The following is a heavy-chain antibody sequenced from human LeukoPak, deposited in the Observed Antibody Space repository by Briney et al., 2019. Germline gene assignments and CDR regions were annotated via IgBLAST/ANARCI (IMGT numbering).Heavy chain of an antibody. V-gene: IGHV5-51*01. CDR1: GYTFTSYW. CDR2: IYPGDSDT. J-gene: IGHJ4*02. Sequence: GESLQISCQTSGYTFTSYWLAWVRQMPGKGLEWMSIIYPGDSDTRYSPSFQGQVTISADKSISTAYLQWSSLKASDSAMYYCARLSDSSGWYYDYWGQGTLVTVSS. CDR3: ARLSDSSGWYYDY. D-gene: IGHD6-19*01.